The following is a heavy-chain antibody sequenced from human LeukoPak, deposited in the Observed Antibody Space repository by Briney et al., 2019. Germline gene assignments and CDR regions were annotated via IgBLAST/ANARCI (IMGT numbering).Heavy chain of an antibody. D-gene: IGHD3-10*01. V-gene: IGHV1-8*01. J-gene: IGHJ4*02. CDR3: ARGPFYGSGKEDY. Sequence: ASVKVSCKASGYTFTSYDMNWVRQATGQGLEWMGWMNPSGGDTGYAQKFQGRVTMTRNTSISTAYMELSSLRSEDTAVYYCARGPFYGSGKEDYWGQGTLVTVSS. CDR1: GYTFTSYD. CDR2: MNPSGGDT.